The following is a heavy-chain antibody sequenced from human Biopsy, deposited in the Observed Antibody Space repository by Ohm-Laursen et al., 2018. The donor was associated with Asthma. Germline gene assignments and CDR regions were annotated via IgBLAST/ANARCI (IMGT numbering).Heavy chain of an antibody. V-gene: IGHV4-61*01. CDR1: GGSVSSGSYY. J-gene: IGHJ2*01. Sequence: SETLSLTCPVSGGSVSSGSYYWSWIRQPPGKGLAWVSYISYSGSTDYNPSLKSRLTISMDTSKNQFSLKLSSMTAADTAVYYCARVPTTLRYFDLWGRGTLVTVSS. CDR3: ARVPTTLRYFDL. CDR2: ISYSGST. D-gene: IGHD2-15*01.